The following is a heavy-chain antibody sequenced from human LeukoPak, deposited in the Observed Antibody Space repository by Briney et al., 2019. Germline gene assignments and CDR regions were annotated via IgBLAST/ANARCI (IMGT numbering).Heavy chain of an antibody. CDR3: AKDLQCSY. J-gene: IGHJ4*02. Sequence: GGSLRLSCAASGFTFSSYGMHWVRQAPGKGLEWVAVISYDGSNKYYADSVKGRFTISRDNSKNTLYLQMNSLRAEDTAVYYCAKDLQCSYWGQGTLVTVSS. CDR2: ISYDGSNK. V-gene: IGHV3-30*18. CDR1: GFTFSSYG. D-gene: IGHD4/OR15-4a*01.